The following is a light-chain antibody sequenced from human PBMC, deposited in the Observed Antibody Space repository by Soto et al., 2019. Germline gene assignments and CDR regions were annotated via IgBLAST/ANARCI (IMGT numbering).Light chain of an antibody. Sequence: DIQMTQSPSTLSASVGDRVTITCRASRSISSWLAWYQQKPGKAPKLLIYKASSLEGGVPSRFSGSGSGTDFTLTISSLQPDDFATYYCQQYHSYSITFGGGTKVDIK. CDR2: KAS. J-gene: IGKJ4*01. CDR1: RSISSW. CDR3: QQYHSYSIT. V-gene: IGKV1-5*03.